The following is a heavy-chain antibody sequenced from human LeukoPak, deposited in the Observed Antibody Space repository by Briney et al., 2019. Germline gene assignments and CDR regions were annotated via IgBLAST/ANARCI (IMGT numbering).Heavy chain of an antibody. Sequence: GESLKISCKGSGYSFTSYWIAWVRQMPGKGLEWMGIIYPGDSDTRYSPSFQGQVTISADKSISTAYLQWSSLKASDTAMYYCAKPFSHCRNTRFHPDYFGHWGKGTLVTVSS. J-gene: IGHJ4*02. CDR3: AKPFSHCRNTRFHPDYFGH. V-gene: IGHV5-51*01. CDR2: IYPGDSDT. D-gene: IGHD2-2*01. CDR1: GYSFTSYW.